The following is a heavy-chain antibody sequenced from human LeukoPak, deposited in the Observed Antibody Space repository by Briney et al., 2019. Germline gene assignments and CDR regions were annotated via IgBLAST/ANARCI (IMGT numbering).Heavy chain of an antibody. D-gene: IGHD5-12*01. CDR1: GGTFSSYA. CDR2: IIPIFGTA. CDR3: ARANIVATIKGGFDY. V-gene: IGHV1-69*13. J-gene: IGHJ4*02. Sequence: SVKVSCKASGGTFSSYAISWVRQAPGQGLEWMGGIIPIFGTANYAQKFQGRVTITADESTSTAYMELSSLRSEDTAAYYCARANIVATIKGGFDYWGQGTLVTVSS.